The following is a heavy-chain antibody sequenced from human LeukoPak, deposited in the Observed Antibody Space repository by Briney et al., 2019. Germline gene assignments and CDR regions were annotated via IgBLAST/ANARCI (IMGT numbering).Heavy chain of an antibody. Sequence: GGSLRLSCAASGFTFFTYSMHWVRQAPGKGLEWLAVSSFDENNKYYADSVRGRFTISRDNSKNTVYLQMDSLRPEDTAIYYCARDLSSSSSNYWGQGTLVTVSS. CDR1: GFTFFTYS. CDR3: ARDLSSSSSNY. D-gene: IGHD6-6*01. J-gene: IGHJ4*02. V-gene: IGHV3-30*03. CDR2: SSFDENNK.